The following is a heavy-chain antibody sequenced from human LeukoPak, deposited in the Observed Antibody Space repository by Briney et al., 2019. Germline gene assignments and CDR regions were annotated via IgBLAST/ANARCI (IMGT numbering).Heavy chain of an antibody. J-gene: IGHJ4*02. Sequence: PGGSLRLSCAASGFTFSDYYMTWIRQAPGKGLEWVSYISSSGSSVYYADSVKGRFTISRDNAKNSLYLQMNSLRAEDTAVYYCARQGRSGSYPLWGQGTLVTVSA. CDR3: ARQGRSGSYPL. CDR2: ISSSGSSV. D-gene: IGHD3-3*01. V-gene: IGHV3-11*01. CDR1: GFTFSDYY.